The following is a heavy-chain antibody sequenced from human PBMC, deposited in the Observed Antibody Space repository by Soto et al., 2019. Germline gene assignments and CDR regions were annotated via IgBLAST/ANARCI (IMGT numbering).Heavy chain of an antibody. CDR3: ARSLSNIAGRPDY. CDR2: INAKTGDT. Sequence: QVQLVQSGAEVKTPGASVKVSCTASAYTLTGYHLLWVRQAPGQGLEWMGWINAKTGDTKYAQKFQGRFTMTRETSISTVYMDLSMLRSDDTAVYYVARSLSNIAGRPDYWCQGTLVTVSS. V-gene: IGHV1-2*02. D-gene: IGHD6-6*01. CDR1: AYTLTGYH. J-gene: IGHJ4*02.